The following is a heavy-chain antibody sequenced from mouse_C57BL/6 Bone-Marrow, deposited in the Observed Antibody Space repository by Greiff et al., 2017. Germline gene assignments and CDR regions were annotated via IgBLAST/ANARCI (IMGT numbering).Heavy chain of an antibody. CDR3: ARGGHYYGSSPYYFDY. D-gene: IGHD1-1*01. CDR2: IDPSDSYT. J-gene: IGHJ2*01. CDR1: GYTFTSYW. Sequence: VQLQQPGAELVMPGASVKLSCKASGYTFTSYWMHWVKQRPGQGLEWIGEIDPSDSYTNYNQKFKGKSTLTVDKSSSTAYMQLSSLTSEDSAVYYCARGGHYYGSSPYYFDYWGQGTTLTGSS. V-gene: IGHV1-69*01.